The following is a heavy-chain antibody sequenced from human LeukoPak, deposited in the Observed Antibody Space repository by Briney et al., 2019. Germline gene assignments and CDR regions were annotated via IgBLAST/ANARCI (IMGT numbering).Heavy chain of an antibody. J-gene: IGHJ4*02. D-gene: IGHD3-22*01. V-gene: IGHV4-4*07. CDR2: VHFSGST. CDR1: SASVSSHH. CDR3: ARDESSRDDSGGYHY. Sequence: RPSETLSLTCAVSSASVSSHHWAWIRQPAGKGLECVRRVHFSGSTNYNPSLKSRVAISLDKSKNELSLTLNSVSAADTAVYYCARDESSRDDSGGYHYWGRGALVTVSS.